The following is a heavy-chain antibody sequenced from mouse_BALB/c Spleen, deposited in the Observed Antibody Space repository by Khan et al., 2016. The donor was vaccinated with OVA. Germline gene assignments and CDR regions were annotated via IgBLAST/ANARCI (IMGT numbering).Heavy chain of an antibody. V-gene: IGHV5-9*03. D-gene: IGHD2-1*01. CDR3: ARSNYGTFAY. CDR2: ISSGGDNT. J-gene: IGHJ3*01. Sequence: EVELVESGGGLVKPGGSLKLSCAASGFTFSTYTISWVRQTPERRLEWVATISSGGDNTFYPDSLRGRFTISRDNAKNNLYLHMGSLRSEDTALYYCARSNYGTFAYWGQGTLVTGSA. CDR1: GFTFSTYT.